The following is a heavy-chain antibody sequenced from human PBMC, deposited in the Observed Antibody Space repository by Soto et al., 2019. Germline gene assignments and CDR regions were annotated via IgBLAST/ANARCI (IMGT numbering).Heavy chain of an antibody. V-gene: IGHV1-69*06. D-gene: IGHD2-8*01. Sequence: QVQLVQSGAEVKKPGSSVKVSCKASGGTFSSYAISWVRQAPGQGLEWMGGIIPIFGTANYAQKFEGRVTITADKSTSTAYMELSSLRSEDTAVYYCPRTLHIVLMVYAPADGMDVWGQGTTVTVSS. CDR1: GGTFSSYA. CDR3: PRTLHIVLMVYAPADGMDV. CDR2: IIPIFGTA. J-gene: IGHJ6*02.